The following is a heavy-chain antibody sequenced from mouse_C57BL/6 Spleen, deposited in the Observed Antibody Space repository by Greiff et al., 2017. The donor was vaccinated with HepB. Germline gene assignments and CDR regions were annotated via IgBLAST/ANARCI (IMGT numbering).Heavy chain of an antibody. CDR3: ARWGVDFDY. D-gene: IGHD1-3*01. V-gene: IGHV1-69*01. J-gene: IGHJ2*01. CDR1: GYTFTSYW. CDR2: IDPSDSYT. Sequence: QVQLQQPGAELVMPGASVKLSCKASGYTFTSYWMHWVKQRPGQGLEWIGEIDPSDSYTNYNQKFKGKSTLTVDKSSSTAYMQLSSLTSVDSAVYYCARWGVDFDYWGQGTTLTVSS.